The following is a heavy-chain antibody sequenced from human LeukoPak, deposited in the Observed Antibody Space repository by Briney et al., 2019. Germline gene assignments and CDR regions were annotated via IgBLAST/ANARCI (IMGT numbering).Heavy chain of an antibody. CDR1: GFTFSSYA. V-gene: IGHV3-64D*09. CDR3: VKGGRYSGSSADY. CDR2: ISTDGGHT. J-gene: IGHJ4*02. D-gene: IGHD6-6*01. Sequence: GGSLRLSCPTSGFTFSSYAMHWVRQAPGKGLQYVSAISTDGGHTYYADSVKGRFTISRDNSKNTLYLQMSSLRAEDTAVYYCVKGGRYSGSSADYWGQGTLVTVSS.